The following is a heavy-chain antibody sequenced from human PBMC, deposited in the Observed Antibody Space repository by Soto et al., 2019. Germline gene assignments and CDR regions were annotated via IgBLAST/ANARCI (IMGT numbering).Heavy chain of an antibody. CDR2: ISYDGSNK. Sequence: QVQPVESGGGVVQPGRSLRLSCAASGFTFSSYAMHWVRQAPGKGLEWVAVISYDGSNKYYADSVKGRFTISRDNSKNTLYLQMNSLRAEDTAVYYCASRSSGWYALPYYYYGMDVWGQGTTVTVSS. D-gene: IGHD6-19*01. CDR1: GFTFSSYA. V-gene: IGHV3-30-3*01. CDR3: ASRSSGWYALPYYYYGMDV. J-gene: IGHJ6*02.